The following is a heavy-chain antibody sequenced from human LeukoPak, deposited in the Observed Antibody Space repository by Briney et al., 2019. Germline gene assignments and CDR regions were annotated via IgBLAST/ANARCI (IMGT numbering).Heavy chain of an antibody. CDR2: IRYDGSNK. CDR3: AKLVLRYFDWLMDY. J-gene: IGHJ4*02. V-gene: IGHV3-30*02. CDR1: GFTFSSYG. D-gene: IGHD3-9*01. Sequence: PGGSLTLSCAASGFTFSSYGMHWVRQAPGKGQERVAFIRYDGSNKYYADSVKGRFTISRDNSKNTLYLQMNSLRAEDTAVYYCAKLVLRYFDWLMDYWGQGTLVTVSS.